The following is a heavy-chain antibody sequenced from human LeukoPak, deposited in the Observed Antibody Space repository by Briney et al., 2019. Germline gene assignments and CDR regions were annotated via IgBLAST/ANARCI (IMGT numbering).Heavy chain of an antibody. CDR3: ARENNDYGGKKAFDY. J-gene: IGHJ4*02. Sequence: SETLSLTCAVSGGSSRSGDYFWSWIRQPPGKGLEWIGHIHYSGNTYYNPSLKSRVSISVDTSKNQFSLKLSSVTAADTAVYYRARENNDYGGKKAFDYWGQGTLVTVSS. V-gene: IGHV4-30-4*01. CDR1: GGSSRSGDYF. CDR2: IHYSGNT. D-gene: IGHD4-23*01.